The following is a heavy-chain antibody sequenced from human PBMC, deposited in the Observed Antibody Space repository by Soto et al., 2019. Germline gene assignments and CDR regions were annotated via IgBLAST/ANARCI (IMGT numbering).Heavy chain of an antibody. V-gene: IGHV3-21*01. CDR3: ASHCSSTSCYGRDYYYYMDV. J-gene: IGHJ6*03. D-gene: IGHD2-2*01. Sequence: GGSLRLSCAASGFTFSSYSMNWVRQAPGKGLEWVSSISSSSSYIYYADSVKGRFTISRDNAKNSLYLQMNSLRAEDTAVYYCASHCSSTSCYGRDYYYYMDVWGKGTTVTVSS. CDR1: GFTFSSYS. CDR2: ISSSSSYI.